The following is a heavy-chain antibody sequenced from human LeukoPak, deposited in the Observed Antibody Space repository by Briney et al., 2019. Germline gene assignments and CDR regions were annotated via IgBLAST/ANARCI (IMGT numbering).Heavy chain of an antibody. V-gene: IGHV1-69*05. Sequence: SVKVSCKASGGSFSSYGISWVRQAPGQGLEWMGGIIPLFGTADYVQKFQGRVTMTTDESMSTAYMELSSLRSEDTAVYYCARDSRVLMVYVFDYWGQGTLVTVSS. J-gene: IGHJ4*02. D-gene: IGHD2-8*01. CDR1: GGSFSSYG. CDR2: IIPLFGTA. CDR3: ARDSRVLMVYVFDY.